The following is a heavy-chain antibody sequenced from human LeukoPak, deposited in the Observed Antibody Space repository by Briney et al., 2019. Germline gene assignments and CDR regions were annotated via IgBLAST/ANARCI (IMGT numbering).Heavy chain of an antibody. V-gene: IGHV3-15*05. CDR2: IKSKSDDGTT. J-gene: IGHJ5*02. CDR1: GFIFSNAW. CDR3: TRYHYDLGSGYDWGFWFDP. Sequence: GGSLRLSCAASGFIFSNAWMSWVRQAPGKGLEWVGRIKSKSDDGTTDYAAPVKGRFTISRDDSKNTLYLQMNSLKTEDTAGYYCTRYHYDLGSGYDWGFWFDPWGQGTLVTVSS. D-gene: IGHD3-3*01.